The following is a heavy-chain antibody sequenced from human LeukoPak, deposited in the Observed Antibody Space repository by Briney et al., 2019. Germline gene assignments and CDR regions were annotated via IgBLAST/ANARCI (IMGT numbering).Heavy chain of an antibody. J-gene: IGHJ4*02. CDR3: AREAYCGGDCYSGSSY. D-gene: IGHD2-21*02. Sequence: SETLSLTCAVYGGSFSGYHWSWIRQPPGKGLEWIGEINHSGSTNYNPSLKSRVTISVDTSKNQFSLKLSSVTAADTAVYYCAREAYCGGDCYSGSSYWGQGTLVTVSS. CDR2: INHSGST. V-gene: IGHV4-34*01. CDR1: GGSFSGYH.